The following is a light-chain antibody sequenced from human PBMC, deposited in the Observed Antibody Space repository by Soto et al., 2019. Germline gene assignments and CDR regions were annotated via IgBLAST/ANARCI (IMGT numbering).Light chain of an antibody. CDR1: QSISSW. J-gene: IGKJ1*01. CDR2: KAS. Sequence: DIQMTQSPSTLSASVGDRVTITCRASQSISSWLAWNQQKPGKAPKLLIYKASSLESGVPSRFSGSGSGTEFTLTISSLQTDDFATYYCQQYNSYSWTFGQGTKVDIK. V-gene: IGKV1-5*03. CDR3: QQYNSYSWT.